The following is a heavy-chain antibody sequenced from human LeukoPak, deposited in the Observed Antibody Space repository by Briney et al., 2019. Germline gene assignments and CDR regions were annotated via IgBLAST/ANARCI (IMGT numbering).Heavy chain of an antibody. Sequence: SETLSLTCAAYGGSFSGYYWSWIRQPPGKGLEGIGEINQSGSTNYNPSLKSRVTISVDTSKNQFSLKLSSVTAADTAVYYCARVAIRLPRYYDSSGYYGARSAFDIWGQGTMVTVSS. CDR1: GGSFSGYY. V-gene: IGHV4-34*01. D-gene: IGHD3-22*01. CDR2: INQSGST. J-gene: IGHJ3*02. CDR3: ARVAIRLPRYYDSSGYYGARSAFDI.